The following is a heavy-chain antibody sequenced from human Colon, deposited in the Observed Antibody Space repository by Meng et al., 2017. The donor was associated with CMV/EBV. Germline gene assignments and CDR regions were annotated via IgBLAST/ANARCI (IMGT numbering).Heavy chain of an antibody. CDR2: INPSGGST. V-gene: IGHV1-46*01. CDR3: ARGAPYTFDS. D-gene: IGHD2-2*02. CDR1: GNTFTREY. Sequence: KVSCKASGNTFTREYMHWVRQAPGQGLEWMGVINPSGGSTNYAQSFQGRVTMTRDTSTSTVYMELNSLKSEDTAVYYCARGAPYTFDSWGQGTLVTVSS. J-gene: IGHJ4*02.